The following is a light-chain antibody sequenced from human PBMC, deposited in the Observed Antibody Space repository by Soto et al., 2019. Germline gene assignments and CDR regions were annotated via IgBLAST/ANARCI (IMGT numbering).Light chain of an antibody. CDR1: QSVSSSY. CDR2: GAS. V-gene: IGKV3-20*01. J-gene: IGKJ1*01. Sequence: EIVLTQSPGTLSLSPWERVTLSCRPSQSVSSSYLTWYQQKPGQAPRLLIYGASTRATGIPGRFSGSGSGTDFTLTISRLEPEDFAVYYCQQCGSSPWTFGQGTKVDIK. CDR3: QQCGSSPWT.